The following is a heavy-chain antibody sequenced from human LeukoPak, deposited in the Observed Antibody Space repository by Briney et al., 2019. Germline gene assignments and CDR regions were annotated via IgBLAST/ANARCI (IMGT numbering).Heavy chain of an antibody. Sequence: ASVKVSCKASGYTFTGYYMYWVRQAPGQGLEWMGWINPNSGGTNYAQKFQGRVTMTRDTSISTAYMELSRLRSDDTAVYYCARGDEYHYYYYYMDVWGKGTTVTVSS. CDR2: INPNSGGT. V-gene: IGHV1-2*02. CDR3: ARGDEYHYYYYYMDV. D-gene: IGHD2-2*02. J-gene: IGHJ6*03. CDR1: GYTFTGYY.